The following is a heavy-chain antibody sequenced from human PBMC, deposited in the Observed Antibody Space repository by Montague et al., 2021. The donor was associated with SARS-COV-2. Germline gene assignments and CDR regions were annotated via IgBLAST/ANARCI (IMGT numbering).Heavy chain of an antibody. CDR3: TSGREGNYNVMDV. Sequence: ISGDRVSSNSATWNWVRQSPSRGLEWLGRTYYRSKWYNDYAVSVRGRVTINPDTSKNQFSLQLNSVTPEDTAIYYCTSGREGNYNVMDVWGQGTTVTVSS. D-gene: IGHD1-1*01. V-gene: IGHV6-1*01. CDR1: GDRVSSNSAT. J-gene: IGHJ6*02. CDR2: TYYRSKWYN.